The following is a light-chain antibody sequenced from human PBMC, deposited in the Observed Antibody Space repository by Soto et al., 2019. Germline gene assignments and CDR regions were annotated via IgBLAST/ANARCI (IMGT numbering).Light chain of an antibody. CDR2: DAS. J-gene: IGKJ5*01. CDR3: QQRSNWPPIT. V-gene: IGKV3-11*01. Sequence: ETVLGKSPVTLSSSPRERVTVCCRASQSVSSYLAWYQQKPGQAPRLLIYDASNRATGIPARFSGSGSGTDFTLTISSLEPEDFAVYYCQQRSNWPPITFGQGARLEI. CDR1: QSVSSY.